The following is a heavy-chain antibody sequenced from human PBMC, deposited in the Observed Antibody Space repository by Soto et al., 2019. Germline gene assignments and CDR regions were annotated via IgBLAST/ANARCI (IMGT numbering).Heavy chain of an antibody. CDR3: ARQISVAGSHNWFDP. D-gene: IGHD6-19*01. J-gene: IGHJ5*02. CDR1: VGSISSGGYS. CDR2: IHHGGST. V-gene: IGHV4-30-2*01. Sequence: PSETLSLTCAVSVGSISSGGYSWSWIRQPPGKSLEWIGFIHHGGSTYYSPSLKSRVTISVDRSKNQFSLKLTSVNADDTAVYFCARQISVAGSHNWFDPWGQGTLVTVSS.